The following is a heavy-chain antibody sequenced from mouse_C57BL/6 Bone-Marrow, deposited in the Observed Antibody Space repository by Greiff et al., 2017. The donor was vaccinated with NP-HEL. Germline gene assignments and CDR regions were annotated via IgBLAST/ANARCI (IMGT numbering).Heavy chain of an antibody. D-gene: IGHD1-1*01. Sequence: QVQLKQSGADLVKPGASVKMSCKASGYTFTTYPIEWMKQNHGKSLEWIGNFHPYNDDTKYNEKFKGKATLTVEKSSSTVYLELSRLTSDDSAVYYCARFSFDYYGSSYLDYWGQGTTLTVSS. CDR3: ARFSFDYYGSSYLDY. CDR1: GYTFTTYP. V-gene: IGHV1-47*01. CDR2: FHPYNDDT. J-gene: IGHJ2*01.